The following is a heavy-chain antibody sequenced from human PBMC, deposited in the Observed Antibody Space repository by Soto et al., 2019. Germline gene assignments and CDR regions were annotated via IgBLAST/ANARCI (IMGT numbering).Heavy chain of an antibody. CDR1: GYIFTNYD. V-gene: IGHV1-8*01. CDR2: INPNSGNT. D-gene: IGHD4-17*01. J-gene: IGHJ5*02. Sequence: QVQLVQSGAEVKKPGASVKVSCKASGYIFTNYDINWVRQATGQGLEYLGWINPNSGNTGYVQKFKGGVSRTSDTAIDTAYMERNSLRSAATPACHCPRSIKYVDFSSSSDPWDEGTLITASS. CDR3: PRSIKYVDFSSSSDP.